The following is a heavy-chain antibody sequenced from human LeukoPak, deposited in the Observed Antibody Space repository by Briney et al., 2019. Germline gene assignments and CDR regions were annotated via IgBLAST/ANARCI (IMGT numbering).Heavy chain of an antibody. CDR3: ARGNRPYGEHEAFDI. CDR2: IYYTGTT. Sequence: PSETLSLTCTVSGGSLSSYYWSWIRQPPGKGLEWIGYIYYTGTTNYNPSLQSRVTISVDTSKNQFSLKVSSVSAADTAVYYCARGNRPYGEHEAFDIWGHGTTVTVSP. V-gene: IGHV4-59*12. J-gene: IGHJ3*02. CDR1: GGSLSSYY. D-gene: IGHD3-10*01.